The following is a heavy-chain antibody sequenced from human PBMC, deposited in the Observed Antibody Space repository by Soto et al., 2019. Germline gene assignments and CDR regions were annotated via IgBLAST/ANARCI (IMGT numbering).Heavy chain of an antibody. D-gene: IGHD2-15*01. CDR1: GFTFSSYS. V-gene: IGHV3-30*04. CDR2: ISFAGNNK. Sequence: GGSLRLSCAVSGFTFSSYSMHWVRQDPDMGLEWVAFISFAGNNKYYADSVKGRFTISRDNSNNMLYLEMNSLRPDDTAVYYCARDRRKALVVVAATGGFDYWGQGTPVTVSS. J-gene: IGHJ4*02. CDR3: ARDRRKALVVVAATGGFDY.